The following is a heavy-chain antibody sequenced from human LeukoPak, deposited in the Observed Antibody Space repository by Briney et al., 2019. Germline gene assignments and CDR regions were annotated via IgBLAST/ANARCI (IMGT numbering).Heavy chain of an antibody. Sequence: GSLRLSCTASGFTFGDYAMSWVRQAPGKGLEWVGFIRSKAYGGTTEYAASVKGRFTISRDDSKSIAYLQVNSLKTEDTAVYYCTRALGYDFWDLMYWGQGTLVTVSS. J-gene: IGHJ4*02. CDR2: IRSKAYGGTT. CDR3: TRALGYDFWDLMY. CDR1: GFTFGDYA. V-gene: IGHV3-49*04. D-gene: IGHD3-3*01.